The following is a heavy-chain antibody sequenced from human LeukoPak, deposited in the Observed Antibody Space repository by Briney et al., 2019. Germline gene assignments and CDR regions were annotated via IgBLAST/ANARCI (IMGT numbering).Heavy chain of an antibody. J-gene: IGHJ5*02. CDR1: GGSIRSYY. CDR3: TRGGIVGSRTNWFDP. V-gene: IGHV4-59*01. Sequence: SETLSLSCTVSGGSIRSYYWSWIRQPPGKGLECIGYIYYIGSTNYNPSLKSRVTISLDTSKSQFSLKLTSVTPADTAVYYCTRGGIVGSRTNWFDPWGQGILVTVSS. CDR2: IYYIGST. D-gene: IGHD1-26*01.